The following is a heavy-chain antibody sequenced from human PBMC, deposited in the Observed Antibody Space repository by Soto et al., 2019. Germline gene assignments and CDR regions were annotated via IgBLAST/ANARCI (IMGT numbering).Heavy chain of an antibody. D-gene: IGHD2-2*01. Sequence: TGGSLRLSCAASGFTFSSYSMNWVRQAPGKGLEWVSSISSSSSHIHYADSVKGRFTISRDNAKNSLYLQMNSLRAEDTAVYYCARGGIVVVPAGLNWFDPWGQGTLVTVS. V-gene: IGHV3-21*01. CDR2: ISSSSSHI. J-gene: IGHJ5*02. CDR3: ARGGIVVVPAGLNWFDP. CDR1: GFTFSSYS.